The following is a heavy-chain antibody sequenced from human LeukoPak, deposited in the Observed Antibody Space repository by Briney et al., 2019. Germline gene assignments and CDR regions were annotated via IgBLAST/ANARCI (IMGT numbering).Heavy chain of an antibody. Sequence: GGSLRLSCAASGFTFSSYWMSWVRQAPGKGLEWVADINHDGSEKYYVDSVKGRFTISRDNAKNSLYMQMNSLRAEDTAVYYCARGGTEASSGDYWGQGTLVTVSS. D-gene: IGHD3-10*01. CDR1: GFTFSSYW. CDR2: INHDGSEK. CDR3: ARGGTEASSGDY. J-gene: IGHJ4*02. V-gene: IGHV3-7*01.